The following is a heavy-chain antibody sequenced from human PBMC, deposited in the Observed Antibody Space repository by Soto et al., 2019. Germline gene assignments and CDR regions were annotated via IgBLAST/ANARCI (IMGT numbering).Heavy chain of an antibody. CDR2: ISGNGGST. J-gene: IGHJ4*02. CDR3: ARRGPGTYFDY. D-gene: IGHD6-13*01. Sequence: SGGSLRLSCSASGFTFSNCAMHWVRQAPGNGLEYVSAISGNGGSTYYADSVKGRFTISRDNFKNTLYLQMNSLRAEDTAVYYCARRGPGTYFDYWGQGTLVTVSS. V-gene: IGHV3-64*04. CDR1: GFTFSNCA.